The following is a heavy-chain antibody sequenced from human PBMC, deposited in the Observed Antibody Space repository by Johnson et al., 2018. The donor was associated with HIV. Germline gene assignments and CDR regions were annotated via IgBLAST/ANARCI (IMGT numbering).Heavy chain of an antibody. Sequence: VQLVESGGGLVQPGGSLRLSCAASGFTFSSCAMSWVRQAPGTGLEWVSAISGSGGGTYYADSVKGRFTISRDNSKNTLYLQMNSLRAEDTALYYCARFLAGTAMVGDAFDIWGQGTMVTVSS. J-gene: IGHJ3*02. D-gene: IGHD6-19*01. V-gene: IGHV3-23*04. CDR3: ARFLAGTAMVGDAFDI. CDR2: ISGSGGGT. CDR1: GFTFSSCA.